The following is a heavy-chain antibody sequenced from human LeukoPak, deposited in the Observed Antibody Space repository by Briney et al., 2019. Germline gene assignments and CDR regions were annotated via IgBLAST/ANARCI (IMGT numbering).Heavy chain of an antibody. CDR3: ARVLAAAGFDY. CDR1: GGSIISYY. D-gene: IGHD6-13*01. CDR2: IYTSGST. Sequence: SETLSLICTVSGGSIISYYWSWIRQPAGKGLEWIGRIYTSGSTNYDPSLKSRVTISVDKSKNQFSLKLSSVTAADTAVYYCARVLAAAGFDYWGQGTLVTVSS. J-gene: IGHJ4*02. V-gene: IGHV4-4*07.